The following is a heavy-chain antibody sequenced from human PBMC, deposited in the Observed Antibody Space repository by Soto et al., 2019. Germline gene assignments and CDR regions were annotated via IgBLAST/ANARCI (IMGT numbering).Heavy chain of an antibody. CDR1: GGTFSSYA. J-gene: IGHJ6*02. V-gene: IGHV1-69*01. CDR3: ARSQGSSTSLEIYYYYYYGMDV. D-gene: IGHD2-2*01. Sequence: QVQLVQSGAEVKKPGSSVKVSCKASGGTFSSYAISWVRQAPGQGLEWMGGIIPISGTANYAQKFQGRVTITADESTSTDYTELSSLRSKDTAVYYCARSQGSSTSLEIYYYYYYGMDVWGQGTTVTVSS. CDR2: IIPISGTA.